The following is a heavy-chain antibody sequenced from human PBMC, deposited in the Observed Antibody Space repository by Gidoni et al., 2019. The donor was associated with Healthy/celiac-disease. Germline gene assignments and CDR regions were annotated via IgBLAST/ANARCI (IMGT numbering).Heavy chain of an antibody. D-gene: IGHD2-2*01. V-gene: IGHV1-69*01. CDR2: IIPICGTA. CDR3: ARVGGSVVVPAPFDY. J-gene: IGHJ4*02. Sequence: QVHLVQSGAEVKKPGSSVTVSCKASGGTFSSYAISWVRQATGQGLEWMGGIIPICGTANYAQKFQGRVTITADESTSTAYMELSSMRSEDTAVYYCARVGGSVVVPAPFDYWGQGTLVTVSS. CDR1: GGTFSSYA.